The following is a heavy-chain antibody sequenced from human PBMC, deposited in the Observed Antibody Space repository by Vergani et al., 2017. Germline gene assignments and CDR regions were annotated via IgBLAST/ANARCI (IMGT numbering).Heavy chain of an antibody. CDR1: GYTFTGYY. J-gene: IGHJ4*02. Sequence: QVQLVQSGAEVKKPGASVKVSCKASGYTFTGYYMHWVRQAPGQGLEWMGWINPNSGGTNYAQKFQGRVTMTRDTSISTAYMELSRLRSDDTAVYYCARDPYSSGWQASFDYWGQGTLVTVSS. CDR3: ARDPYSSGWQASFDY. V-gene: IGHV1-2*02. CDR2: INPNSGGT. D-gene: IGHD6-19*01.